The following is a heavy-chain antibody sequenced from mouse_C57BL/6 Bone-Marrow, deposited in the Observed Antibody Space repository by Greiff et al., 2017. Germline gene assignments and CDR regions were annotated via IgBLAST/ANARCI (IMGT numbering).Heavy chain of an antibody. J-gene: IGHJ3*01. CDR3: TTRVDGSRSFAY. V-gene: IGHV14-4*01. Sequence: VQLQQSGAELVRPGASVKLSCTASGFNIKDDYMHWVKQRPEQGLEWIGWIVPENGDTEYASKFQGKATITADTSSNTAYLQLSSLTSEDTAVYYCTTRVDGSRSFAYWGQGTLVTVSA. CDR2: IVPENGDT. D-gene: IGHD1-1*01. CDR1: GFNIKDDY.